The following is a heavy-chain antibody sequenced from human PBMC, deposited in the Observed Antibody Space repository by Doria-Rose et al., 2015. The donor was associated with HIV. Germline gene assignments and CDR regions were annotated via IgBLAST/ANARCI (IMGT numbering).Heavy chain of an antibody. CDR1: GGSFSGYY. CDR2: INHGGST. D-gene: IGHD4-17*01. J-gene: IGHJ1*01. CDR3: ARGPSDFGDYVAFQH. V-gene: IGHV4-34*01. Sequence: VYGGSFSGYYWTWVRHSPGKGLEWIGEINHGGSTNYNPSLKSRVTISLDMSKNQFSLKVTSVTAADTAVYYCARGPSDFGDYVAFQHWGQGTLVSVSS.